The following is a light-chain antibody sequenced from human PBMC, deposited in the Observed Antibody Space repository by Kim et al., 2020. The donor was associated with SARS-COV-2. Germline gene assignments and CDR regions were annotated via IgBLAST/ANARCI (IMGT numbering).Light chain of an antibody. J-gene: IGKJ1*01. Sequence: ASVGDRVTITCRASQGISNYLAWYQQKPGKVPTLLIYAASTLQSGVPSRFSGSGSGTDFTLTISSLQPEDVATYYCQKYNSAPRTFGQGTKVEIK. V-gene: IGKV1-27*01. CDR2: AAS. CDR1: QGISNY. CDR3: QKYNSAPRT.